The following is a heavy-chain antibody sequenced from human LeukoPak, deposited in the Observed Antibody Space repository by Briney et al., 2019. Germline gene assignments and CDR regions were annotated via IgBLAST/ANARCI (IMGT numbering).Heavy chain of an antibody. V-gene: IGHV4-4*07. CDR1: GGSISSYY. CDR2: IYTSGST. D-gene: IGHD6-6*01. J-gene: IGHJ6*03. CDR3: ARDWSSSSDYYYYYMDV. Sequence: SETLSLTCTVSGGSISSYYWSWIRQPAGKGLEWIGRIYTSGSTNYNPSLKSRVTMSVDTSKSQFSLKLSSVTAADSAVYYCARDWSSSSDYYYYYMDVWGKGTTVTVSS.